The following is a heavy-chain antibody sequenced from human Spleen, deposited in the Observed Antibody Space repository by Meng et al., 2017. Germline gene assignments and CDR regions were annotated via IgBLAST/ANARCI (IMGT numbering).Heavy chain of an antibody. CDR3: ARECSGGSCLDY. Sequence: GESLKISCAASGFTFSTYEMNWVRQAPGKGLEWLSYISSSGSITYYADSVKGRFTFSRDNGKNSLYLQMNSLRVEDTAVYYCARECSGGSCLDYWGQGTLVTVSS. CDR1: GFTFSTYE. J-gene: IGHJ4*02. V-gene: IGHV3-48*03. D-gene: IGHD2-15*01. CDR2: ISSSGSIT.